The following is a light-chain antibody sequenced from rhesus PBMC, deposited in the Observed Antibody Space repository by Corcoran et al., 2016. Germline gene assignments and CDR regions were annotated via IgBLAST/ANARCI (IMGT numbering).Light chain of an antibody. CDR1: QSVVST. CDR3: QKYNDWPFT. Sequence: ETVMMQSPATLSLSPGERATLSCRASQSVVSTLAWYQQKPGQAPRLLIYYASSRATGIPERFSGSGSGTEFTLTISSLDPEDVGVYYCQKYNDWPFTFGPGTKLDIK. J-gene: IGKJ3*01. V-gene: IGKV3-35*02. CDR2: YAS.